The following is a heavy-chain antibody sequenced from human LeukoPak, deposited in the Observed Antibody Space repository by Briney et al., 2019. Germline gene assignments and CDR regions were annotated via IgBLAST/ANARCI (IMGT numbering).Heavy chain of an antibody. J-gene: IGHJ4*02. CDR2: LSGGGETR. D-gene: IGHD2-8*01. CDR3: AKEQRIRHCSEGVCMEGYYFDY. Sequence: PGGSLRLSCTVRGFPFNMFAMKWVRQAPGQGLGWGSGLSGGGETRNYADSVKCPFTVSRDASNNMVFLQMNDLRPEDTAVYYCAKEQRIRHCSEGVCMEGYYFDYWGQGSLVTVSS. V-gene: IGHV3-23*01. CDR1: GFPFNMFA.